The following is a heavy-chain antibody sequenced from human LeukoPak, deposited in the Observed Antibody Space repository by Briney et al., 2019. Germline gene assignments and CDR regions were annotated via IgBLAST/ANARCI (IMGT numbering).Heavy chain of an antibody. CDR2: ISSSGSTI. Sequence: GGSLRLSCAASGFTFSSYWMSWVRQAPGKGLEWVSYISSSGSTIYYADSVKGRFTISRDNAKNSLYLQMNSLRAEDTAVYYCAREIQGSSWYNYYYYYMDVWGKGTTVTISS. V-gene: IGHV3-48*04. J-gene: IGHJ6*03. D-gene: IGHD6-13*01. CDR1: GFTFSSYW. CDR3: AREIQGSSWYNYYYYYMDV.